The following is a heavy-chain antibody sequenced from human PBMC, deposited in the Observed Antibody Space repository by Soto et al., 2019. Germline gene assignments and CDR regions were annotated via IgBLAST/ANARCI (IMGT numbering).Heavy chain of an antibody. J-gene: IGHJ1*01. D-gene: IGHD1-26*01. V-gene: IGHV3-23*01. CDR1: GFTFSSYA. Sequence: PGGSLRLSCAASGFTFSSYAISWVRQAPGKGLEWVSAISGSGGATYYADSVKGRFTISRDNSRNTLYLQMDSLRVEDTAMYYCAKSVWDIVGATYFNHWGQGTLVTVSS. CDR2: ISGSGGAT. CDR3: AKSVWDIVGATYFNH.